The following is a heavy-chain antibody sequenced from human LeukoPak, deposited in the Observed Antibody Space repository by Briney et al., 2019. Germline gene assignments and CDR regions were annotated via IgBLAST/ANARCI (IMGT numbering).Heavy chain of an antibody. Sequence: SETLSLTCTVSGGSINNYYWSWIRQPPGRGLEWIGYIFYTGSTNYNPSLQSRVTISVDTSRNQFSLNLSSVTAADTAVYFCARGPTRQYFDYWGQGTLVTVSS. CDR3: ARGPTRQYFDY. V-gene: IGHV4-59*01. J-gene: IGHJ4*02. CDR1: GGSINNYY. D-gene: IGHD6-6*01. CDR2: IFYTGST.